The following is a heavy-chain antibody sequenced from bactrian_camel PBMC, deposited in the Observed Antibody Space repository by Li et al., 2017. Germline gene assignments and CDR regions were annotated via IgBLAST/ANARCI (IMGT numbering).Heavy chain of an antibody. J-gene: IGHJ4*01. Sequence: HVQLVESGGGSVQAGGSLRLSCTASGFTFDDNNMAWYRQAPGNECELVSIINSDGNTYYADFVKGRFTISQDNAKDTVYLQMNSLKPEDTAMYVCAINPDYGYCSDGAWAYTRWGQGTQVTVS. D-gene: IGHD5*01. CDR3: AINPDYGYCSDGAWAYTR. V-gene: IGHV3S63*01. CDR2: INSDGNT. CDR1: GFTFDDNN.